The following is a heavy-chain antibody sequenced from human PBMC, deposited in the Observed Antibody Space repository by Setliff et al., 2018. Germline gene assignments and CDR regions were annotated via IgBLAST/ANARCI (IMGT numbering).Heavy chain of an antibody. Sequence: SETLSLTCTVSGGSISSGSYYGSWIRQPAGKGLEWIGHIYTSGSTNYNPSLNSRVAISVDTSENQFSLRLNSVTAADTAVYYCARLWISYESNTYFYPKYFDFWGQGTLVTVSS. J-gene: IGHJ4*02. CDR2: IYTSGST. CDR3: ARLWISYESNTYFYPKYFDF. D-gene: IGHD3-22*01. V-gene: IGHV4-61*09. CDR1: GGSISSGSYY.